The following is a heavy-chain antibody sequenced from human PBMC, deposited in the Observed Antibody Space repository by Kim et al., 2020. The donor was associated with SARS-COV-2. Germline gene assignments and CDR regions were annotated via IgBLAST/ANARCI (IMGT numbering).Heavy chain of an antibody. D-gene: IGHD3-9*01. CDR1: GGSISSTSYY. V-gene: IGHV4-39*01. J-gene: IGHJ4*02. CDR3: ARYVLTSYYRYYFDH. CDR2: MYYSGST. Sequence: SETLSLTCTVSGGSISSTSYYWSWIRQPPGKGPEWIGSMYYSGSTYYNPSLNSRVTISVDTSKNQLSLKVTSVTAADTAVYYCARYVLTSYYRYYFDHWGQGTLVTVSS.